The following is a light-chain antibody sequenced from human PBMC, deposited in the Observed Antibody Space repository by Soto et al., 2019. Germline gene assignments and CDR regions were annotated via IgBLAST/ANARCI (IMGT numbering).Light chain of an antibody. J-gene: IGLJ1*01. V-gene: IGLV2-8*01. CDR1: SSDVGGYNY. CDR3: SSYAGSNILYV. CDR2: EVS. Sequence: QSALTQPPSASGSPGQSVTISCTGNSSDVGGYNYVSWYQQHPGKAPKLMIYEVSKRPSGVPDRCSGSKSGNTASLTVSGLQAEDEADYYCSSYAGSNILYVFGTGTKLTGL.